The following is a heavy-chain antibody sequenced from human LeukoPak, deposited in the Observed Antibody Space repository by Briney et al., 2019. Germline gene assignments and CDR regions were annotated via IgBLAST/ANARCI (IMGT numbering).Heavy chain of an antibody. J-gene: IGHJ5*02. CDR2: INWNGGST. Sequence: GGTLRLSCAASGFTFDDYGMSWVRQAPGKGLEWVSGINWNGGSTGYADSVKGRFTISRDNAKNSLYLQMNSLRAEDTALYHCARSEGIAAAGNVWFDPWGQGTLVTVSS. D-gene: IGHD6-13*01. CDR1: GFTFDDYG. V-gene: IGHV3-20*01. CDR3: ARSEGIAAAGNVWFDP.